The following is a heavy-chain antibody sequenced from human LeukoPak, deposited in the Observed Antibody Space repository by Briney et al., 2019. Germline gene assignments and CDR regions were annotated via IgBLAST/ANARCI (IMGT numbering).Heavy chain of an antibody. CDR1: GGSISSYY. V-gene: IGHV4-59*08. J-gene: IGHJ4*02. D-gene: IGHD1-26*01. CDR3: ARQNGGSYWP. Sequence: SETLSLTCTVSGGSISSYYWSWIRQPPGKGLEWIGYIYHSGSTNYNPSLKSRVTISVDTSKNQFSLKLSSVTAADTAVYYCARQNGGSYWPWGQGTLVTVSS. CDR2: IYHSGST.